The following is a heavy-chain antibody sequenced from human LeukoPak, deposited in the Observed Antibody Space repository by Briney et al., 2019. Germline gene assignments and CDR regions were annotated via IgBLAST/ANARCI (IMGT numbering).Heavy chain of an antibody. V-gene: IGHV3-23*01. J-gene: IGHJ4*02. Sequence: GGSLRLSCAASGFTFSSYARSWVRQAPGKGLEWVSDISGSGDSTYYGGSVKGRFTISRDNSRNTLYLQSNSLRAEDTAVYCCAKGSVGEQLVRVYFDYWGQGTLVTVSS. D-gene: IGHD6-6*01. CDR2: ISGSGDST. CDR3: AKGSVGEQLVRVYFDY. CDR1: GFTFSSYA.